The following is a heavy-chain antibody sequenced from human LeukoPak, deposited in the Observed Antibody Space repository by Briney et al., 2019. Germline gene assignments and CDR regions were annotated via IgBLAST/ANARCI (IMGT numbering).Heavy chain of an antibody. CDR1: GFTFSSYG. CDR2: IRYDGSNK. Sequence: GGSLRLSRAASGFTFSSYGMHWVRQAPGKGLEWVAFIRYDGSNKYYADSVKGRFTISRDNSKNTLYLQMNSLRAEDTAVYYCTTDSRLEHDFWSGYYDDYWGQGTLVTVSS. V-gene: IGHV3-30*02. CDR3: TTDSRLEHDFWSGYYDDY. J-gene: IGHJ4*02. D-gene: IGHD3-3*01.